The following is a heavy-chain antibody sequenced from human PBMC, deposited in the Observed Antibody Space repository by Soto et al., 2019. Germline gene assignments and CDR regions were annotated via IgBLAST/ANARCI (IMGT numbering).Heavy chain of an antibody. Sequence: WTWLRQPPGKGLEWIGYIHSSGSTLYNPSLKSRVFISVDTSMNQFSLKLTSVTAADTALYFCARDSLALFDSWGQGTLVTVSS. D-gene: IGHD5-12*01. CDR2: IHSSGST. V-gene: IGHV4-59*01. CDR3: ARDSLALFDS. J-gene: IGHJ4*02.